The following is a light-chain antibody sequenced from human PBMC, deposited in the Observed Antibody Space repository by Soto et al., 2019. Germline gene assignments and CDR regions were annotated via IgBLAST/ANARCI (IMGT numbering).Light chain of an antibody. J-gene: IGKJ5*01. Sequence: ELVLTQSPGTLSLTPGERATLSCRASQSVSSNLAWYQQKPGQAPRLLIYGASTRATGIPARFSGSGSGTEFTLTISSLQSEDFGVYFCHQRNKFGQGTRLEIK. CDR1: QSVSSN. V-gene: IGKV3D-15*01. CDR2: GAS. CDR3: HQRNK.